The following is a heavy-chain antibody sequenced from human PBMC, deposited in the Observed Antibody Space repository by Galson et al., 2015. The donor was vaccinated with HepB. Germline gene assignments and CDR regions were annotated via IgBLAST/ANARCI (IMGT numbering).Heavy chain of an antibody. CDR3: AKARGDWVDSGSSYFDY. J-gene: IGHJ4*02. CDR1: GFTFDDYA. D-gene: IGHD1-26*01. V-gene: IGHV3-9*01. Sequence: SLRLSCAASGFTFDDYAMHWVRQAPGKGLEWVSGISWNSGSIGYADSVKGRFTISRDNAKNSLYLQMNSLRAEDTALYYCAKARGDWVDSGSSYFDYWGQGTLVTVSS. CDR2: ISWNSGSI.